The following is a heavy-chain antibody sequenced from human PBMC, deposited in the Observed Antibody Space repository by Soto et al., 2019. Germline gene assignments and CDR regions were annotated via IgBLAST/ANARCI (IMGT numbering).Heavy chain of an antibody. CDR1: GGSISSYY. J-gene: IGHJ6*02. CDR2: IYTSGST. V-gene: IGHV4-4*07. Sequence: QVQLQESGPGLVKPSETLSLTCTVSGGSISSYYWSWIRQPAGKGLEWIGRIYTSGSTNYNPSLKSRVTWSVNTSKIQYSLKQSSVTAAGTAVYYCARERPVSGIDFWGQGTTVTVSS. CDR3: ARERPVSGIDF.